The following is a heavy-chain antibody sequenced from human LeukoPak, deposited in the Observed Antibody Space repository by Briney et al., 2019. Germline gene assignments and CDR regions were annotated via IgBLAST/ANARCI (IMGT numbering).Heavy chain of an antibody. Sequence: SETLSLTCTVSGASISSYYWSWIRQPPGKGLEWIGYIYYSGSTNYNPSLKSRVTISVDTSKNQFSLKLSSVTTADTAVYYCATLGYCSAGSCWGQGTMVTVSS. D-gene: IGHD2-15*01. J-gene: IGHJ3*01. CDR3: ATLGYCSAGSC. CDR2: IYYSGST. V-gene: IGHV4-59*08. CDR1: GASISSYY.